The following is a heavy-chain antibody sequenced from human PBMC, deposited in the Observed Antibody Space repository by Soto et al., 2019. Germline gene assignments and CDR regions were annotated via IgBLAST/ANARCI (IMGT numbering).Heavy chain of an antibody. CDR1: GGSFSGYY. CDR2: INHSGST. V-gene: IGHV4-34*01. D-gene: IGHD3-10*01. Sequence: SETLSLTCAVYGGSFSGYYWSWIRQPPGKGLEWIGEINHSGSTNYNPSLKSRVTISVDTSKNQFSLKLSSVTAADTAVYYCARGRSLYGSVSYYTHRPTYYFDDWGKGTLVTVSS. J-gene: IGHJ4*02. CDR3: ARGRSLYGSVSYYTHRPTYYFDD.